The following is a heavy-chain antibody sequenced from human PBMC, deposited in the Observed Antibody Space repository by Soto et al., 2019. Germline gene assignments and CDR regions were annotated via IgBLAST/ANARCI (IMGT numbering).Heavy chain of an antibody. J-gene: IGHJ3*01. Sequence: GGSLRLSCAASGFTVSTYNMNWVRQAPGKGLEWVSFISSSGSTTYYADSVKGRFAISRDSAKNSLFLQVNSLRDEDTAVYYCVDAFDVWGQGTMVTVSS. CDR3: VDAFDV. V-gene: IGHV3-48*02. CDR2: ISSSGSTT. CDR1: GFTVSTYN.